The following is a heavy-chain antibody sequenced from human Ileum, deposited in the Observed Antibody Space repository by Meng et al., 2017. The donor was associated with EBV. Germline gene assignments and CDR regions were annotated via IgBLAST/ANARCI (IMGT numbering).Heavy chain of an antibody. J-gene: IGHJ4*02. CDR3: ARSIVVVPAAIDY. V-gene: IGHV4-39*01. Sequence: QLQRQESGPGLVKPSETRSLTCTVSGGSISSGSFYWGWIRQHPGKGLEWIGCIYYSGSTYYNPSLKSRVTISVDTSKNQFSLKLTSVTAADTAVYYCARSIVVVPAAIDYWGQGTLVTVSS. D-gene: IGHD2-2*01. CDR1: GGSISSGSFY. CDR2: IYYSGST.